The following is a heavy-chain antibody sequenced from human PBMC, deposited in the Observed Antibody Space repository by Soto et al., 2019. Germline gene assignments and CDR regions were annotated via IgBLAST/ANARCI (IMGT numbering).Heavy chain of an antibody. CDR1: GYTFTSYD. J-gene: IGHJ3*02. CDR3: ARLNRILWFGELGAFDI. CDR2: MNPNSGNT. Sequence: QVQLVQSGAEVKKPGASVKVSCKASGYTFTSYDINWVRQATGQGLEWMGWMNPNSGNTGYAQKFKGRVTMTRNTSISTAYMELSSLRSEDTAVYYCARLNRILWFGELGAFDIWGQGTMVTVSA. V-gene: IGHV1-8*01. D-gene: IGHD3-10*01.